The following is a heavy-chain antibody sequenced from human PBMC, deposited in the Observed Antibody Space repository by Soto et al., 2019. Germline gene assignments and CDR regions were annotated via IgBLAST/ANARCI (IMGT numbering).Heavy chain of an antibody. CDR3: ASPMSTVPRAFRRWYSGMDV. D-gene: IGHD4-17*01. J-gene: IGHJ6*02. V-gene: IGHV1-69*02. Sequence: QVQLVQSGAEVKKPGSSVKVSCKASGGTFSSYTIIWMRQAPGQGFEYMGKITPMVGIANTAQKFQGRGTVXAXKXXTTAYIELSSLRSEDTAVYFCASPMSTVPRAFRRWYSGMDVWGQGTTVSVSS. CDR1: GGTFSSYT. CDR2: ITPMVGIA.